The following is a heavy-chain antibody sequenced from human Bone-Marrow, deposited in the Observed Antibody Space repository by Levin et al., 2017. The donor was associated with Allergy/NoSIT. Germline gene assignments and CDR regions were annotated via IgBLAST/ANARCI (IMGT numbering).Heavy chain of an antibody. CDR1: GYTFTGYY. D-gene: IGHD6-19*01. J-gene: IGHJ4*02. CDR3: ARDRIKYSSGWYTDL. CDR2: INPNSGGT. Sequence: ASVKVSCKASGYTFTGYYMHWVRQAPGQGLEWMGWINPNSGGTNYAQKFQGRVTMTRDTSISTAYMELSRLRSDDTAVYYCARDRIKYSSGWYTDLWGQGTLVTVSS. V-gene: IGHV1-2*02.